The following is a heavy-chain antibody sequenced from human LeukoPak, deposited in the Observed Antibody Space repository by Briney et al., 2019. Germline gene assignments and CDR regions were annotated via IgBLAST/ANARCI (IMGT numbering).Heavy chain of an antibody. D-gene: IGHD3-22*01. CDR1: GGSIRSSNNY. Sequence: SETLSLTCTVSGGSIRSSNNYWGWIRQPPGKGLEWIGGIHHSGSTYYYPSLKSRVTISVDTSKNQFSLKLSSVTAADTAVYYCARDVRDSSGYYLRAFGYWGQGTLVTVPS. CDR3: ARDVRDSSGYYLRAFGY. CDR2: IHHSGST. J-gene: IGHJ4*02. V-gene: IGHV4-39*07.